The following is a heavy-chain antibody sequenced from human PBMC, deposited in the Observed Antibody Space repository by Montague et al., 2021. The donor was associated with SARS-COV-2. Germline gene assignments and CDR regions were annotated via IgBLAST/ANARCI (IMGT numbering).Heavy chain of an antibody. Sequence: SLRLSFAASGFAFSLYSMHWVRQAPGKGLEWVAVTRRDESQKFYADSVKGRVTISKDNSKNILYLQMNSLRREDTAVYHCARIGLGWSYGNGMDVWGQGTTVIVSS. CDR2: TRRDESQK. CDR1: GFAFSLYS. D-gene: IGHD6-19*01. J-gene: IGHJ6*02. CDR3: ARIGLGWSYGNGMDV. V-gene: IGHV3-30*04.